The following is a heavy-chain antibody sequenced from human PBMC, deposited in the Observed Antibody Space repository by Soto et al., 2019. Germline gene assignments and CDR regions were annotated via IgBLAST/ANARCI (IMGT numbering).Heavy chain of an antibody. J-gene: IGHJ6*03. CDR1: GGTFSSYT. CDR3: ARERSTYREYEDSYSYKDF. D-gene: IGHD2-2*01. V-gene: IGHV1-69*08. CDR2: IIPILGIA. Sequence: QVQLVQSGAEVKKPGSSVKVSCKASGGTFSSYTISWVRQAPGQGLEWKGRIIPILGIANYAQKFPGRVTITGDNSTSTADMELSSLISEVTAVDYCARERSTYREYEDSYSYKDFWGKGPTVTLSS.